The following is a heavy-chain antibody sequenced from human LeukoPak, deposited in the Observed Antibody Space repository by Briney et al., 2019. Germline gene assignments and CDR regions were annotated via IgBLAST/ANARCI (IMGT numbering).Heavy chain of an antibody. CDR2: IYTSGST. J-gene: IGHJ4*02. D-gene: IGHD3-22*01. CDR1: GGSISSYY. Sequence: SETLSLTCTVSGGSISSYYWSWIRQPAGKGLEWIGRIYTSGSTNYNPSLKSRVTISVDTSKNQFSLKLSSVTAADTAVYYCARHKFDSSGYYFIVWGQGTLVTVSS. CDR3: ARHKFDSSGYYFIV. V-gene: IGHV4-4*07.